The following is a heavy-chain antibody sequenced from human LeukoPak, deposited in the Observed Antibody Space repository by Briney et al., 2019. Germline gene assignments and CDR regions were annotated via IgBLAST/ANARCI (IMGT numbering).Heavy chain of an antibody. CDR2: INHSGST. V-gene: IGHV4-34*01. CDR1: GGSFSGYY. CDR3: ATTTIRLGY. Sequence: PSETLSLTCAVYGGSFSGYYWSWIRQPPGKGLEWIGEINHSGSTNYNPPLKSRVTISIDTSKNQFSLKLSSVTAADTAVYYCATTTIRLGYWGQGTLVTVSS. J-gene: IGHJ4*02. D-gene: IGHD1-26*01.